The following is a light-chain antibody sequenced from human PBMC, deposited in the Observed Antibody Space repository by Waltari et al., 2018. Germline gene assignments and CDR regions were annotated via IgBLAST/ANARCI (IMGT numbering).Light chain of an antibody. CDR1: GLRTFY. CDR3: NTRDISGDHLV. CDR2: DEN. Sequence: SSEMTQEPAVSVALGPTVRITCQGGGLRTFYANWYQQKPGQAPLLVIYDENNRPSGIPDRFSGSRSGNTASLTISGAQAEDEADYYCNTRDISGDHLVFGSGTKVTVL. V-gene: IGLV3-19*01. J-gene: IGLJ1*01.